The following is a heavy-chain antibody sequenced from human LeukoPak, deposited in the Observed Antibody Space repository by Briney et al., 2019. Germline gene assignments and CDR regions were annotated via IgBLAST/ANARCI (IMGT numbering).Heavy chain of an antibody. Sequence: GGSLRLSCAASGFTFSTYWMTWVRQAPGKGLEWVANIKEDGSEKYYVDSVKGRFTISRDNAKNSLYLQMNSLRAEGTAVYYCARALCIWGGDCHYFDYWGQGTLVTVSS. CDR1: GFTFSTYW. J-gene: IGHJ4*02. V-gene: IGHV3-7*01. D-gene: IGHD2-21*01. CDR2: IKEDGSEK. CDR3: ARALCIWGGDCHYFDY.